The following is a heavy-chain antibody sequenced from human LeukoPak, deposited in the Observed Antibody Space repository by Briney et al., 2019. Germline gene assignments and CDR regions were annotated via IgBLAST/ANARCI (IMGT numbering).Heavy chain of an antibody. D-gene: IGHD6-6*01. CDR3: ASTKEYIAARLNY. CDR1: GFTFSDYY. CDR2: ISSSGSTI. Sequence: GSLRLSCAASGFTFSDYYMSWIRQAPGKGLEWVSYISSSGSTIYYADSVKGRFTISRDNAKNSLYLQMNSLRAEDTAVYYCASTKEYIAARLNYWGQGTLVTVSS. J-gene: IGHJ4*02. V-gene: IGHV3-11*04.